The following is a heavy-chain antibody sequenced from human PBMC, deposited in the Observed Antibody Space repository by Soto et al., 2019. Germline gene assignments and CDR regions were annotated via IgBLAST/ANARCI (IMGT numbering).Heavy chain of an antibody. Sequence: QVQLVQSGAEVKKPGASVKVSCKASGYTFTGYYMHWVRQAPGQGLEWMGWINPNSGGTNYAQKFQGWVTMTRDTSISTAYMELSRLRSDDTAVYYCARGGGWSSSWYALSSYWGQGTLVTVSS. CDR1: GYTFTGYY. CDR2: INPNSGGT. D-gene: IGHD6-13*01. CDR3: ARGGGWSSSWYALSSY. V-gene: IGHV1-2*04. J-gene: IGHJ4*02.